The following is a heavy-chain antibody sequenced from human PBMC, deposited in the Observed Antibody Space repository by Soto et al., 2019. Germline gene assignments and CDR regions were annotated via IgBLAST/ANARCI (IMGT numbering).Heavy chain of an antibody. CDR1: GFNFNSYT. J-gene: IGHJ6*02. Sequence: GGSLRLSCAASGFNFNSYTINWVRQAPGKRLEWLSSISSSVYIFSTDSVRGRFTISRDNAKNSVYLQINSLRAEDTAVYFCARDCSGGSCYPGMDVWGQGTTVTVSS. V-gene: IGHV3-21*01. D-gene: IGHD2-15*01. CDR3: ARDCSGGSCYPGMDV. CDR2: ISSSVYI.